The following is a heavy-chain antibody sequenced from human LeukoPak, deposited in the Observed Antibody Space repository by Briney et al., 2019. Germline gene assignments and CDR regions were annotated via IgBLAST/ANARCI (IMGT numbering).Heavy chain of an antibody. CDR3: AREGRVSGYDFDC. J-gene: IGHJ4*02. Sequence: GGSLRLSCAASGFTFSSYWMHWVRQAPGKGLVWVSRINSDGSSITYADSVKGRFTISRDNSKNTLFLQMNSLRVEDTAVYYCAREGRVSGYDFDCWGQGTLVTVSS. CDR1: GFTFSSYW. CDR2: INSDGSSI. D-gene: IGHD5-12*01. V-gene: IGHV3-74*03.